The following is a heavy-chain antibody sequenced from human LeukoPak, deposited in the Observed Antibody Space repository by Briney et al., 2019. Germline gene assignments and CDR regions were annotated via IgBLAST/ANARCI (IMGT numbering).Heavy chain of an antibody. J-gene: IGHJ6*02. Sequence: GRSLRLSCAASGFTFSSYGMHWVRQAPGKGLEWVAVIWYDGSNKYYADSVKGRFTISRDNSKNTLYLQMNSLRAEDTAVYYCAREGGSSGYYSPVLYYGMDVWGQGTTVTVSS. CDR1: GFTFSSYG. V-gene: IGHV3-33*01. CDR3: AREGGSSGYYSPVLYYGMDV. D-gene: IGHD3-22*01. CDR2: IWYDGSNK.